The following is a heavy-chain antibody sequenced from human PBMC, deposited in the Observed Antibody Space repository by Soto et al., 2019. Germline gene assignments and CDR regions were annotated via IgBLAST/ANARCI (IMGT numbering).Heavy chain of an antibody. D-gene: IGHD3-22*01. CDR2: IIPVFGSA. V-gene: IGHV1-69*01. CDR3: ARASEDSSSSGVFHP. J-gene: IGHJ5*02. Sequence: QVQLEQSGAEVKKPGSSVKVSCKASGGTFSRYSISWVRQAPGQGLEWMVVIIPVFGSANYAQKFQGRVTITADESTTTAYMELSSLRAEDTAVYYCARASEDSSSSGVFHPWGQGTLVTVSP. CDR1: GGTFSRYS.